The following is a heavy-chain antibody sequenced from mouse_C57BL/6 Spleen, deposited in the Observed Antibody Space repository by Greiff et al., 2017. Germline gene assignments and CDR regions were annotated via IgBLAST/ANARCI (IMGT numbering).Heavy chain of an antibody. D-gene: IGHD2-4*01. CDR2: ISGGGGNT. J-gene: IGHJ2*01. Sequence: DVMLVESGGGLVKPGGSLKLSCAASGFTFSSYTMSWVRQTPEKRLEWVATISGGGGNTYYPDSVKGRFTISRDNANNTLYLQMSSLRSEDTALDDCARLYDYDEDYFDYWGQGTTLTVSS. CDR1: GFTFSSYT. V-gene: IGHV5-9*01. CDR3: ARLYDYDEDYFDY.